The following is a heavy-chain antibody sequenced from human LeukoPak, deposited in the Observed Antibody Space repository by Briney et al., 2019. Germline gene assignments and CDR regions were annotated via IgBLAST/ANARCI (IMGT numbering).Heavy chain of an antibody. CDR3: AGSDTIGYLPREWDYWYFDL. CDR2: INNEDSRT. J-gene: IGHJ2*01. CDR1: GFTFSSYW. V-gene: IGHV3-74*01. D-gene: IGHD3-22*01. Sequence: GGSLRLSCVASGFTFSSYWMHWVRQAPGKGLVWVSRINNEDSRTGYADSVKGRFTISRDNAKNTLYLQMNSLRVEDTAVYYCAGSDTIGYLPREWDYWYFDLWGRGTLVTVSS.